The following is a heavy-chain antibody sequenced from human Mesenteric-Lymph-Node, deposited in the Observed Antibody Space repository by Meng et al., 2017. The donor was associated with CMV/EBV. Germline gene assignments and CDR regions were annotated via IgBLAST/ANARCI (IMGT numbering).Heavy chain of an antibody. V-gene: IGHV3-23*01. J-gene: IGHJ3*02. CDR1: GFTFSSHA. CDR2: ISGSGGST. D-gene: IGHD3-10*01. Sequence: GGSLRLSCAAPGFTFSSHAMSWVRQAPGKGLEWVSAISGSGGSTYYADSVKGRFTISRDNSKNTLYLQMNSLRAEDTAVYYCASGTYYYGSGSYYNEDAFDIWGQGTMVTVSS. CDR3: ASGTYYYGSGSYYNEDAFDI.